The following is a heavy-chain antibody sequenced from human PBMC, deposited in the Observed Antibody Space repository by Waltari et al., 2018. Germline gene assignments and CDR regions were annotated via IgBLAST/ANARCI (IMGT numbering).Heavy chain of an antibody. CDR1: GGSISSASYY. D-gene: IGHD3-22*01. J-gene: IGHJ4*02. CDR3: ARDCHYDSSGYCY. CDR2: IYTSGST. Sequence: QVQLQESGPGLVKPSQTLSLTCTVSGGSISSASYYWSWIRQPAGKGLEWIGRIYTSGSTNYNPSLKSRVTISVDTSKNQFSLKLSSVTAADTAVYYCARDCHYDSSGYCYWGQGTLVTVSS. V-gene: IGHV4-61*02.